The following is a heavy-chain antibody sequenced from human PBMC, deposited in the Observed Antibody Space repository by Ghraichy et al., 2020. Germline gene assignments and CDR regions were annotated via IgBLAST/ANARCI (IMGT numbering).Heavy chain of an antibody. CDR2: IRSKAYGGTT. Sequence: GGSLRLSCTASGFTFGGYAMSWFRQAPGKGLEWVGFIRSKAYGGTTEYAASVKGRFTISRDDSKSIAYLQMNSLKTEDTAVYYCTRDWMYYDFWSGYSYGMDVWGQGTTVTVSS. CDR3: TRDWMYYDFWSGYSYGMDV. J-gene: IGHJ6*02. CDR1: GFTFGGYA. V-gene: IGHV3-49*03. D-gene: IGHD3-3*01.